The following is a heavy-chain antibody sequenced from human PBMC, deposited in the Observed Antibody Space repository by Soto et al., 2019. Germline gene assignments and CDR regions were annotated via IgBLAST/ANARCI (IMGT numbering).Heavy chain of an antibody. CDR2: ISYDGSNE. Sequence: PGGSLRLSCAASGFTFSSYGMHWVRQAPGKGLEWVAVISYDGSNEYYADSVKGRFTISRDNSKNTLYLQMNSLRAEDTAVYYCAKVVEYTRSPPDYWGQGTLVTVSS. CDR3: AKVVEYTRSPPDY. CDR1: GFTFSSYG. J-gene: IGHJ4*02. D-gene: IGHD6-6*01. V-gene: IGHV3-30*18.